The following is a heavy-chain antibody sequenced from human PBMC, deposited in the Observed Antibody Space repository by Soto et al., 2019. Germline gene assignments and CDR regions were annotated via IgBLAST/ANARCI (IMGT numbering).Heavy chain of an antibody. D-gene: IGHD3-22*01. J-gene: IGHJ4*02. CDR2: LKSKTNGGTA. CDR3: ASYRDSRAVHFDS. Sequence: EVQLVESGGGLVKPGESLRLSCTASGLTLTDAWMKWVRQAPGKGLEWVGRLKSKTNGGTAEYAAPVRGRFNILRDDSQNMLYLQMNSLKTEDTAVYYCASYRDSRAVHFDSWGQGTLVTVSS. V-gene: IGHV3-15*07. CDR1: GLTLTDAW.